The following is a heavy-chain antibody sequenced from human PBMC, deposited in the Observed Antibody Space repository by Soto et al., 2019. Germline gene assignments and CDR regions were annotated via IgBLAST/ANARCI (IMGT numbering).Heavy chain of an antibody. J-gene: IGHJ2*01. CDR1: GGTFSSYT. V-gene: IGHV1-69*12. Sequence: HVQLVQSGAEVKKPGSSVTVSSKASGGTFSSYTISWVRQAPGQGLEWMGGIIPIFGTANYAQKFQGRVTITADESTVTAYMELSSLRSEDTAVYYCARGNHRWLQLWYFDLWGRGTLVTVSS. CDR3: ARGNHRWLQLWYFDL. CDR2: IIPIFGTA. D-gene: IGHD5-12*01.